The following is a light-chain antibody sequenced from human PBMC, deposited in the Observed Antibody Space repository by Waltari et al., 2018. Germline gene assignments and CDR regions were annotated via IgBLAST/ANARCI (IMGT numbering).Light chain of an antibody. CDR2: LGS. J-gene: IGKJ2*01. CDR3: MQSLQTPDT. Sequence: DIVMTQSPLSLPVTPGEPASISCRSSQSLLHSNGYNYLDWFLQKPGQSPQLLIYLGSNRASGVPDRFSGSGSGTDFTLTISRLEAEDIGVYYCMQSLQTPDTFGQGTKLDIK. V-gene: IGKV2-28*01. CDR1: QSLLHSNGYNY.